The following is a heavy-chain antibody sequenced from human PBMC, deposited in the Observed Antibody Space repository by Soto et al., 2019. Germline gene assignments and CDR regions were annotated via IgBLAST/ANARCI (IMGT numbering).Heavy chain of an antibody. CDR1: GGSFSGYY. V-gene: IGHV4-34*01. Sequence: SETLSLTCAVYGGSFSGYYWSWIRQPPGKGLEWIGEINHSGSTNYNPSLKSRVTISVDTSKNQFSLKLSSVTAADTAVYYCARWSYWGYYFDYWGQGTLVTVSS. CDR3: ARWSYWGYYFDY. CDR2: INHSGST. D-gene: IGHD1-26*01. J-gene: IGHJ4*02.